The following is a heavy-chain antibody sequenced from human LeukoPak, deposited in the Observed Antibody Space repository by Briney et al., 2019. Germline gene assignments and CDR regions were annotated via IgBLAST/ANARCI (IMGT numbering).Heavy chain of an antibody. CDR1: GLNFNKDY. CDR2: ISASGNTQ. CDR3: ARLMRTSAYYYYMDV. V-gene: IGHV3-11*01. Sequence: GGPLRLSCEACGLNFNKDYMTWIRQAPGKGLEWVSYISASGNTQEYGDSVKGRLTISRDNAKNSLFLQMSSLRVEDTAVYFCARLMRTSAYYYYMDVWGKGTTVTVSS. D-gene: IGHD3-16*01. J-gene: IGHJ6*04.